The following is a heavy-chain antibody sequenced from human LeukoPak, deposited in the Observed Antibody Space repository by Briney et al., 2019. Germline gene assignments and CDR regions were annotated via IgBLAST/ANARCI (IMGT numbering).Heavy chain of an antibody. CDR1: GFTFSDYY. CDR3: VRSYRDLTGYYNHFDY. D-gene: IGHD3-9*01. CDR2: ISSSGSTI. J-gene: IGHJ4*02. V-gene: IGHV3-11*04. Sequence: SGGSLRLSCAASGFTFSDYYMSWIRQAPGKGLEWVSYISSSGSTIYYADSVKGRFTVSRDNAKNTLYLQMNSLRPEDTAVYYCVRSYRDLTGYYNHFDYWGQGNLVTVSS.